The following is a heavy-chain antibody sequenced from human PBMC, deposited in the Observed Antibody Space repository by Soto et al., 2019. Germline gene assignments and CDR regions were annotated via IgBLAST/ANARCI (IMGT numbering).Heavy chain of an antibody. J-gene: IGHJ4*02. CDR1: GGSISSYY. CDR2: IYYSGST. Sequence: SETLSLTCTVSGGSISSYYWSWIRQSPGKGLEWIGYIYYSGSTNYNPSLKSRVTISVDTSKNQFSLKLSSVTAADTAVYYCARGVPYYDILTVIDYWGQGTLVTVSS. V-gene: IGHV4-59*08. CDR3: ARGVPYYDILTVIDY. D-gene: IGHD3-9*01.